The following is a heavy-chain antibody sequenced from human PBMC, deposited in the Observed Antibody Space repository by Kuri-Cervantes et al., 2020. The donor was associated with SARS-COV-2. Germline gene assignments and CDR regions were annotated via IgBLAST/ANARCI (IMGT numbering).Heavy chain of an antibody. Sequence: GESLKISCAASGFTFSNYCMHWVRQAPGKGLEWVAVISDDGSNKYYADSVKGRFTISRDNSKNTLYLQMNSLRAEDTAVYYCAREAPTIFGVVITGGMDVWGQGTTVTVSS. V-gene: IGHV3-30*19. CDR2: ISDDGSNK. CDR3: AREAPTIFGVVITGGMDV. J-gene: IGHJ6*02. CDR1: GFTFSNYC. D-gene: IGHD3-3*01.